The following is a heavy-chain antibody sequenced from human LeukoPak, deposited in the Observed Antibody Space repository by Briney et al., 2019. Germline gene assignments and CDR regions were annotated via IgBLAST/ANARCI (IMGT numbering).Heavy chain of an antibody. CDR3: AKSSLSITMVRGVMIFFDY. CDR1: GFTFSSYA. CDR2: ISGSGGST. V-gene: IGHV3-23*01. J-gene: IGHJ4*02. D-gene: IGHD3-10*01. Sequence: GSLRLSCAASGFTFSSYAMSWVRQAPGKGLEWVSVISGSGGSTYYADSVKGRFTISRDNSKNTLYLQMNSLRAEDTAVYYCAKSSLSITMVRGVMIFFDYWGQGTLVTVSS.